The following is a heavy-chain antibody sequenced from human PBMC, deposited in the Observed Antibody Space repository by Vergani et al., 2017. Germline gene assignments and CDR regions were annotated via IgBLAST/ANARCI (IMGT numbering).Heavy chain of an antibody. D-gene: IGHD2-2*01. CDR3: AREQGHGHIVVVLYYYGMDV. Sequence: QVQLVQSGAEVKKPGSSVKVSCKASGGTFSSYTISWVRQAPGQGLEWMGRIIPILGIANYAQKFQGRVTITADKSTSTAYMELSSLRSEDTAVYYCAREQGHGHIVVVLYYYGMDVWGQGTTVTVSS. V-gene: IGHV1-69*08. J-gene: IGHJ6*02. CDR1: GGTFSSYT. CDR2: IIPILGIA.